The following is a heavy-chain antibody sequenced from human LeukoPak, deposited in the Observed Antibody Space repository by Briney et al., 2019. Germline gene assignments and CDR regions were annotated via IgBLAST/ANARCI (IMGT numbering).Heavy chain of an antibody. Sequence: ASVKVSCKASGYTFTSYGISWVRQAPGQGLEWMGWISAYNGNTNYAQNFQGRVTITADKSTSTAYMELSSLRSEDTAVYYCARGPNYYDSSGYYDYWGQGTLVTVSS. J-gene: IGHJ4*02. V-gene: IGHV1-18*01. CDR2: ISAYNGNT. D-gene: IGHD3-22*01. CDR3: ARGPNYYDSSGYYDY. CDR1: GYTFTSYG.